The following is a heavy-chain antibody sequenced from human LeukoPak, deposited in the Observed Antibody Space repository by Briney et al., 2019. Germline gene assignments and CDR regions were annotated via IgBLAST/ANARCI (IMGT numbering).Heavy chain of an antibody. J-gene: IGHJ4*02. CDR1: GFTFSSYW. D-gene: IGHD3-16*02. CDR3: ARADYDYVWGSYRQYYFDY. V-gene: IGHV3-7*01. CDR2: IKQGGSEK. Sequence: GGSLRLSCAASGFTFSSYWMSWVRQAPGKGLEWVANIKQGGSEKYHVDSVKGRFTISRDNAKNSLYLQMNSLRAEDTAVYYCARADYDYVWGSYRQYYFDYWGQGTLVTVSS.